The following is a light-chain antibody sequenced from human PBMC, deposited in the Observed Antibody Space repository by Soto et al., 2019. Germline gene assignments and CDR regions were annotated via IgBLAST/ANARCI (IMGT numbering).Light chain of an antibody. CDR1: QSVSSN. J-gene: IGKJ5*01. CDR2: GAS. CDR3: QQYGSSIT. Sequence: EIVMTQSPATLSVSPGERATLSCRASQSVSSNLAWYQQKPGQAPRLLIYGASTRATGIPARFSGSGSGTDFTLTISRLEPEEFAVVYCQQYGSSITFGQGTRLEIK. V-gene: IGKV3-15*01.